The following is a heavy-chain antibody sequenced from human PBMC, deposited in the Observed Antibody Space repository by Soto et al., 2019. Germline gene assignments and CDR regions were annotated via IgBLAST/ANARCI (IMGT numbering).Heavy chain of an antibody. D-gene: IGHD2-2*01. Sequence: GASVKVSCKASGYTFTSYGISWVRQAPGQGLEWMGWISAYNGNTNYAQKLQGRVTMTTDISTSTAYMELRSLRSDDTAVYYCARVVAGVVVPAARGGWFDPWGQGTLVTVSS. CDR3: ARVVAGVVVPAARGGWFDP. J-gene: IGHJ5*02. CDR1: GYTFTSYG. CDR2: ISAYNGNT. V-gene: IGHV1-18*04.